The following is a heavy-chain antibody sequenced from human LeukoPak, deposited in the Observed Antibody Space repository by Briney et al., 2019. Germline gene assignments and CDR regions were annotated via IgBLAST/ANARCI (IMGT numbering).Heavy chain of an antibody. D-gene: IGHD3-10*02. J-gene: IGHJ4*02. V-gene: IGHV3-53*01. Sequence: GGSLTLSCAASGFGLANNYMSWVRQAPGKGLEWVSLIDSESRTFYADSVKGRFTISRENSKNTLYLQMNNLRVDDTAVYYCAQDQMFELPHQLGYWGQGMLVTVSS. CDR2: IDSESRT. CDR1: GFGLANNY. CDR3: AQDQMFELPHQLGY.